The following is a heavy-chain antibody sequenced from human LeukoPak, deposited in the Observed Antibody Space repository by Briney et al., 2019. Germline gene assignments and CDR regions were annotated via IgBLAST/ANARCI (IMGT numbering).Heavy chain of an antibody. J-gene: IGHJ4*02. Sequence: ASVKVSCKASGYTFISYYMHWVRQAPGQGLEWMGIINPSGGSTSYAQKFQGRVTMTRDTSTSTVYMELSSLRSEDTAVYYCARDMSGAAAGPVYFDYWGQGTLVTVSS. CDR2: INPSGGST. CDR3: ARDMSGAAAGPVYFDY. CDR1: GYTFISYY. D-gene: IGHD6-13*01. V-gene: IGHV1-46*01.